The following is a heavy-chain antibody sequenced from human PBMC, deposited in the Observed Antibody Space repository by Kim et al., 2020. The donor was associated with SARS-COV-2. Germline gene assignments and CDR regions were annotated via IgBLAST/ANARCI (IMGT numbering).Heavy chain of an antibody. J-gene: IGHJ4*02. V-gene: IGHV4-61*08. CDR2: VYYLGST. CDR1: GVSVNTGAYY. Sequence: SETLSLTCTVSGVSVNTGAYYWSWIRQPPGKGLEWIGYVYYLGSTSYNPSLGSRVTISVDTSKNQFSLRLTSVTAADTARYYCVREDSGKGYFDYWGRGSLVTVSS. D-gene: IGHD2-15*01. CDR3: VREDSGKGYFDY.